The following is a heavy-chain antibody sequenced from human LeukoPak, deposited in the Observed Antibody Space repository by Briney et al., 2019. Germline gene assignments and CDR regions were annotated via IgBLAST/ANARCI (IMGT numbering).Heavy chain of an antibody. CDR3: ARDPQYYYDSGAGDY. D-gene: IGHD3-22*01. J-gene: IGHJ4*02. V-gene: IGHV1-69*01. Sequence: SVKVSCKASGGTFSSYAISWVRQAPGQGLEWMGGIIPIFGTANYAQKFQGRVTITADESTSTAYMELSSLRSEDTAVYYCARDPQYYYDSGAGDYWGQGTLVTVSS. CDR2: IIPIFGTA. CDR1: GGTFSSYA.